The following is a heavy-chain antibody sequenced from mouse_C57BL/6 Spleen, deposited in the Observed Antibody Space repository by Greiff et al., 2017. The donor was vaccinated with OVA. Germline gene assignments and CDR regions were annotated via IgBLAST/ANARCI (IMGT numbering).Heavy chain of an antibody. CDR3: AKNYYGSSYYFDY. Sequence: VMLVESGPGLVQPSQSLSITCTVSGFSLTSYGVHWVRQSPGKGLEWLGVIWRGGSTDYTAAFMSRLSITKDNSKSQVFFKMNSLQADDTAIYYCAKNYYGSSYYFDYWGQGTTLTVSS. CDR2: IWRGGST. CDR1: GFSLTSYG. D-gene: IGHD1-1*01. V-gene: IGHV2-5*01. J-gene: IGHJ2*01.